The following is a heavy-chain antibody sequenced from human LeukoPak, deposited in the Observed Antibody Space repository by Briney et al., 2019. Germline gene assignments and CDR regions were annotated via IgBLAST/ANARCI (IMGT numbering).Heavy chain of an antibody. CDR1: GGSIITSNW. V-gene: IGHV4-4*02. CDR3: TRESGAFSPFGF. J-gene: IGHJ4*02. CDR2: VHLNGAT. D-gene: IGHD1-26*01. Sequence: QVQLHESGPGRVTPSGTLSLTCAVSGGSIITSNWWSWVRQPPGKGLEWIGEVHLNGATHYNPSLGSRVSMSIDKSKNHMSLKLTSVTAADTAIYYCTRESGAFSPFGFWGQGTLVTVSS.